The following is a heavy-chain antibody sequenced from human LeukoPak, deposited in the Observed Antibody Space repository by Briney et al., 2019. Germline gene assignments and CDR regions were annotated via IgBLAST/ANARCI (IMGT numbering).Heavy chain of an antibody. V-gene: IGHV4-61*02. D-gene: IGHD3-22*01. CDR3: ARVSRYYDSSGYYFDY. CDR2: IYTSGST. Sequence: SETLSLTCTVSGGSISSSSYYWGWIRQPAGKGLEWIGRIYTSGSTNYNPSLNSRVTMSVDTSKNQFSLKLSSVTAADTAVYYCARVSRYYDSSGYYFDYWGQGTLVTVSS. J-gene: IGHJ4*02. CDR1: GGSISSSSYY.